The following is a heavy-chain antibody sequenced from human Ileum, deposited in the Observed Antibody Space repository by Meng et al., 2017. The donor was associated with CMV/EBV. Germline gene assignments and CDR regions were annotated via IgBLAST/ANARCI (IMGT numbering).Heavy chain of an antibody. V-gene: IGHV6-1*01. CDR3: ARIAWNVAAF. D-gene: IGHD1-1*01. CDR2: TFYRSKWTN. Sequence: DISGDSVSSSTAAWNWIRQSPSRGLVWLGRTFYRSKWTNDYAVSVQGRITITPDISKNQFSLQLNSVTPDDTAVYYCARIAWNVAAFWGQGTLVTVSS. J-gene: IGHJ4*02. CDR1: GDSVSSSTAA.